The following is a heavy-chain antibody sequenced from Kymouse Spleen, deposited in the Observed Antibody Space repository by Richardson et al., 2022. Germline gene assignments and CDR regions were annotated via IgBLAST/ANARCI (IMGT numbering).Heavy chain of an antibody. Sequence: QVQLVESGGGVVQPGRSLRLSCAASGFTFSSYGMHWVRQAPGKGLEWVAVISYDGSNKYYADSVKGRFTISRDNSKNTLYLQMNSLRAEDTAVYYCAKDPRSSSPDAFDIWGQGTMVTVSS. CDR3: AKDPRSSSPDAFDI. CDR2: ISYDGSNK. V-gene: IGHV3-30*18. J-gene: IGHJ3*02. CDR1: GFTFSSYG. D-gene: IGHD6-6*01.